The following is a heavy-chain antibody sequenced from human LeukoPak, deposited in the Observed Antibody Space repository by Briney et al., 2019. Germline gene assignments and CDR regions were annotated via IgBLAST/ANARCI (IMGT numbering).Heavy chain of an antibody. Sequence: PSETLSLTCTVSGYSISSGYYWGWIRQPPGTGLEWIGSIYHGGNTYYNPSLKSRVTISVDTSKNQFSLKLSSVTAADTAVYYCARVGGSYLYFDYWGQGTLVTVSS. D-gene: IGHD1-26*01. CDR3: ARVGGSYLYFDY. V-gene: IGHV4-38-2*02. CDR1: GYSISSGYY. J-gene: IGHJ4*02. CDR2: IYHGGNT.